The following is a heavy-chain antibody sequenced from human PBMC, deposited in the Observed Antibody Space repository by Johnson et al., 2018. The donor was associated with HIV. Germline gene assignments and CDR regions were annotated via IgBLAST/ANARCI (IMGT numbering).Heavy chain of an antibody. CDR1: GFPFRDSA. CDR3: ARACRDGYTCDVYDV. V-gene: IGHV3-30*14. CDR2: IFSGGTT. D-gene: IGHD5-24*01. Sequence: QVQLVESGGGVVQPGRSQRLSCAASGFPFRDSAMHWVRQAPGKGMEWVAVIFSGGTTYYADSVRGRFTISRDNSKNTLFLQMNSLRAEDTAVFYCARACRDGYTCDVYDVWGQGTMVTVSS. J-gene: IGHJ3*01.